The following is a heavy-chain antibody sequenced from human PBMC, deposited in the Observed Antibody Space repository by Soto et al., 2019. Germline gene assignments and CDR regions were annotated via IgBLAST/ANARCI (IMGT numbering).Heavy chain of an antibody. V-gene: IGHV3-23*01. CDR1: GFTFNTYA. CDR3: AKCGYDSSGRLLRLFPH. Sequence: PGESLRLSYTASGFTFNTYAMSLVRQALEKGMEWVSAISGSGGGTYYADSVEGRFTISRDNSNNTLYLQMSSLRAEDTAVYYCAKCGYDSSGRLLRLFPHWAQGTLVTGSS. D-gene: IGHD3-22*01. CDR2: ISGSGGGT. J-gene: IGHJ1*01.